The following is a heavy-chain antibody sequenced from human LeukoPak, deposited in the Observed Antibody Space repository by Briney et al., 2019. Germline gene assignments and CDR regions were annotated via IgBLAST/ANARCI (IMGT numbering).Heavy chain of an antibody. Sequence: PSQTLSLTCTVSGGSISSGNYYCNWIRQPAGKGLEWIGRIYNSGSTNYNPSLEGRVTISVDTSKDQFSLKLDSVTAADTAVYYCAREEYISSWLGDWGQGTLVTVSS. CDR3: AREEYISSWLGD. D-gene: IGHD6-13*01. J-gene: IGHJ4*02. CDR2: IYNSGST. CDR1: GGSISSGNYY. V-gene: IGHV4-61*02.